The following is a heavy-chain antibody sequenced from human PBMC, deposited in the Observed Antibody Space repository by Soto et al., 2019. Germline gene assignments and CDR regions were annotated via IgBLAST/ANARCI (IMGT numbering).Heavy chain of an antibody. CDR2: ISGTTYSI. V-gene: IGHV3-21*01. CDR3: ARAPPSSASTRGPFDF. Sequence: GGSLRLSCAASGFTFSDYTMNWVRQAPGKGLEWVSSISGTTYSIFYAESVKGRFGISRDNAKNSLYLQLNSLRAEDTALYYCARAPPSSASTRGPFDFWGQGTMVTVSS. D-gene: IGHD2-2*01. J-gene: IGHJ3*01. CDR1: GFTFSDYT.